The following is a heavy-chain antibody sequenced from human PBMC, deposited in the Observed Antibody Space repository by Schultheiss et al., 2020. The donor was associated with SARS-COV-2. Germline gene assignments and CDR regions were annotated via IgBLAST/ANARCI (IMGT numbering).Heavy chain of an antibody. CDR1: GFTFSSYD. CDR2: ISGNGYST. J-gene: IGHJ4*02. CDR3: AKGRFGELSLIH. Sequence: GESLKISCAASGFTFSSYDMSWVRQTPGKGLEWVSTISGNGYSTYYADSVKGRFTISRDNSKNTVYLQMNSLRAEDTAVYYCAKGRFGELSLIHWGQGTLVTVSS. V-gene: IGHV3-23*01. D-gene: IGHD3-10*01.